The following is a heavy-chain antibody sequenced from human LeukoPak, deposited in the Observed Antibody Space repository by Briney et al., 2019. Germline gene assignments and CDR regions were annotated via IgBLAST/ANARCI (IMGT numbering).Heavy chain of an antibody. CDR1: GYTFTDFY. CDR3: ARDTVAQFRTGFDL. D-gene: IGHD2-8*02. CDR2: INPNSGDT. V-gene: IGHV1-2*02. J-gene: IGHJ4*02. Sequence: GASVKVSCKASGYTFTDFYIHWVRQAPGQGLEWMGWINPNSGDTTYAQNFQGRVTMTRDNSITTVYMEISGLRDDDTAVYSCARDTVAQFRTGFDLWGQGTLVTVSS.